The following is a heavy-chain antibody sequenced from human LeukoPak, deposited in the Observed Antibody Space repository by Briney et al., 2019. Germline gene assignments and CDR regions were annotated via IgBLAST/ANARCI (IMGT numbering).Heavy chain of an antibody. CDR3: ARGGDGYNTIGY. CDR1: GYTFTSYY. Sequence: ASVKVSCKASGYTFTSYYIHWVRQAPGQGLEWMGIINPGGGSTSYAQKFQGRVTMTRGTSTSKVYMELRSLRSEDTAVYYCARGGDGYNTIGYWGQGTLVTVSS. J-gene: IGHJ4*02. V-gene: IGHV1-46*01. CDR2: INPGGGST. D-gene: IGHD5-24*01.